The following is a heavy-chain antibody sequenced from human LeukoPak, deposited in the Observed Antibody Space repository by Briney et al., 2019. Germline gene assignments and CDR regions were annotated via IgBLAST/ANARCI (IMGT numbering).Heavy chain of an antibody. CDR1: GYTFTSYY. Sequence: ASVKVSCKASGYTFTSYYMHWVRQAPGQGLEWMGIINPSGGSTSYAQKFQGRVTMTRDMSTSTVYMELSSLRSEDTAVYYCASPAVGGTYYYDSSGYYRGLVYWGQGTLVTVSS. D-gene: IGHD3-22*01. CDR2: INPSGGST. CDR3: ASPAVGGTYYYDSSGYYRGLVY. J-gene: IGHJ4*02. V-gene: IGHV1-46*01.